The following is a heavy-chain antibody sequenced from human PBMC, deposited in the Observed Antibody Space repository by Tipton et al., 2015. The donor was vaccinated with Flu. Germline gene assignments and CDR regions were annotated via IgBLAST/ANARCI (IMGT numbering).Heavy chain of an antibody. CDR1: GGSFSGYY. CDR2: INHSGST. D-gene: IGHD3-10*01. J-gene: IGHJ4*02. V-gene: IGHV4-34*01. Sequence: AGLVKPSETLSLTCAVYGGSFSGYYWSWIRQPPGKGLEWIGEINHSGSTNYNPSLKSRVTISVDTAKNQFSQRLNSVTASDTAVYYCARSTYYYGSGSSDYWGQGTLVTVSS. CDR3: ARSTYYYGSGSSDY.